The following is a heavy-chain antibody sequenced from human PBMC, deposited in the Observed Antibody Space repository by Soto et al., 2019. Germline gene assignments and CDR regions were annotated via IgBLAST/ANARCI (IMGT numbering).Heavy chain of an antibody. Sequence: SDTLSLTCTVSGGSISSYYWSWIRQPPGKGLEWIGCIYYSGSTNYNPSLKSRVTISVDTSKNQFSLNLRSVTAADTAVYYCARGRWLQLIYFDYWGQGTLVTVSS. D-gene: IGHD5-12*01. V-gene: IGHV4-59*07. CDR1: GGSISSYY. J-gene: IGHJ4*02. CDR3: ARGRWLQLIYFDY. CDR2: IYYSGST.